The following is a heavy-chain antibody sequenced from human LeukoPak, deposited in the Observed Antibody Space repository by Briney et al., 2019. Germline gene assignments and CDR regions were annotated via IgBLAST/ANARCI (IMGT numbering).Heavy chain of an antibody. D-gene: IGHD2-2*01. CDR1: GGTFSSYA. CDR2: IIPIFGTA. CDR3: ARARGDIVVVPANNWFDP. J-gene: IGHJ5*02. Sequence: SVKVSCKASGGTFSSYAISWVRQAPGQGLEWMGGIIPIFGTANYAQKFQGRVTITADESTSTAYMELSSLRSEDTAVYYCARARGDIVVVPANNWFDPWGQGTLVTVSS. V-gene: IGHV1-69*13.